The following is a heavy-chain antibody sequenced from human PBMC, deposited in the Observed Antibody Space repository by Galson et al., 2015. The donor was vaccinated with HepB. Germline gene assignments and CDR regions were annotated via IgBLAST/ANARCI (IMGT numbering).Heavy chain of an antibody. J-gene: IGHJ6*03. D-gene: IGHD4-11*01. CDR2: MNPNSGNT. CDR1: GYTFTSYD. CDR3: ARRSTYSYYYYYMDV. Sequence: SVKVSCKASGYTFTSYDINWVRQATGQGLEWMGWMNPNSGNTGYAQKFQGRVTMTRNTSISTAYMELSSLRSEDTAVYYCARRSTYSYYYYYMDVWGKGTTVTVSS. V-gene: IGHV1-8*01.